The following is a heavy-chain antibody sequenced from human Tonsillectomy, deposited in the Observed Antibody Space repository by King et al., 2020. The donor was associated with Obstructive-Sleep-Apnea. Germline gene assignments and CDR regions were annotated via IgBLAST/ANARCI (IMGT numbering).Heavy chain of an antibody. V-gene: IGHV3-30*04. D-gene: IGHD3-16*01. CDR1: GFPFSSYA. CDR3: ARGITGACLDI. CDR2: ISYDGNYK. J-gene: IGHJ3*02. Sequence: VQLVQSGGGVVQPGRSLRLSCAASGFPFSSYAMHWVRQAPGKGLEWVAVISYDGNYKYYADSVKGRFTVSRDNSKNTLYVQMTSLRAEDTAVYYCARGITGACLDIWGQGTMVTVSS.